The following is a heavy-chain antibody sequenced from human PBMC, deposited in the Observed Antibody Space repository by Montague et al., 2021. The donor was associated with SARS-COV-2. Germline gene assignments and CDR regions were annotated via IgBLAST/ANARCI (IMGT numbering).Heavy chain of an antibody. CDR2: INYSGST. Sequence: SETLSLTCTVSGDSMNNYYWSWIRQPPGKGLEWIGYINYSGSTHXNPSLQSRVTLSKDTSKNQFSLRLTSVTAADTAMYFCARAPIYGSGWYAYFDYWGQGTLVTVSS. D-gene: IGHD6-13*01. J-gene: IGHJ4*02. V-gene: IGHV4-59*01. CDR1: GDSMNNYY. CDR3: ARAPIYGSGWYAYFDY.